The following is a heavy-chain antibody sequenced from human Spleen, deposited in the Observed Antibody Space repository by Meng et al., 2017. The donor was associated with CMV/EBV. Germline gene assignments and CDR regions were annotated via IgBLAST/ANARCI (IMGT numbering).Heavy chain of an antibody. V-gene: IGHV1-8*01. Sequence: TFNSYDINWGRQATGQGLEWMGWMNPNSGNTGYAQKCQGRVTMTRNTSISTAYMELSSLRSEDTAVYYCARLGGYSSSWYPGVEYFQHWGQGTLVTVSS. J-gene: IGHJ1*01. CDR2: MNPNSGNT. D-gene: IGHD6-13*01. CDR1: TFNSYD. CDR3: ARLGGYSSSWYPGVEYFQH.